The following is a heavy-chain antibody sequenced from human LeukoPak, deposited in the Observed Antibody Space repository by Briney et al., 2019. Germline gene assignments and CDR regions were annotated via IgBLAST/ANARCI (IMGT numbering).Heavy chain of an antibody. CDR1: GFTFSSYW. Sequence: GGSLRLSCAASGFTFSSYWMSWVRQAPGKGLEWVANIKQDGSDKYYVDSVKGRFTISRDNAKNSLYLQMNSLRAEDTAVYYCARDSEKYYGSGSYYNDYWGQGTLVTVSS. J-gene: IGHJ4*02. V-gene: IGHV3-7*01. CDR2: IKQDGSDK. D-gene: IGHD3-10*01. CDR3: ARDSEKYYGSGSYYNDY.